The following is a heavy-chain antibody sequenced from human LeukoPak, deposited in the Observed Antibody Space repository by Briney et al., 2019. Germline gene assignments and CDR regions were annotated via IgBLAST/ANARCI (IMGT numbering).Heavy chain of an antibody. D-gene: IGHD3-22*01. Sequence: SETLSLTCTVSGGSLSSSSYYWGWIRQPTGKGLEWIGSIYYSGSTYYNPSLKSRVTISVDTSKNQFSLKLSSVTAADTAVYYCARQADLITMIVLVLDRRRDAFDSWGQGTMVTVSS. CDR1: GGSLSSSSYY. CDR3: ARQADLITMIVLVLDRRRDAFDS. V-gene: IGHV4-39*01. CDR2: IYYSGST. J-gene: IGHJ3*02.